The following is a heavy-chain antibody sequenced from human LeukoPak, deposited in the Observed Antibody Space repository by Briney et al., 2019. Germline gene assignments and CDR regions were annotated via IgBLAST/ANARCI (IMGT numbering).Heavy chain of an antibody. CDR1: GSTFTSYD. Sequence: ASVKLSCTASGSTFTSYDINWVRQATGQGLEWMGWMNPNSGNTGYAQKFQGRVTMTRNTSISTAYMELRSLRSEDTAVYYCARGRRYCSSTSCYLDYYYYMDVWGKGTTVTVSS. V-gene: IGHV1-8*01. J-gene: IGHJ6*03. D-gene: IGHD2-2*01. CDR2: MNPNSGNT. CDR3: ARGRRYCSSTSCYLDYYYYMDV.